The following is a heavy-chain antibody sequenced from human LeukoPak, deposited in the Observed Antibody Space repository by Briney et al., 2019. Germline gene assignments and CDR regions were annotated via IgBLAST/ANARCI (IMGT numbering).Heavy chain of an antibody. CDR2: IYSGGST. CDR1: GFTFSSYS. V-gene: IGHV3-53*01. CDR3: VGSTAAAFDY. J-gene: IGHJ4*02. Sequence: GGSLRLSCAASGFTFSSYSMNWVRQAPGKGLEWVSVIYSGGSTYYADSVKGRFTISRDNSKNTLYLQMNSLRAEDTAVYYCVGSTAAAFDYWGQGTLVTVSS. D-gene: IGHD6-13*01.